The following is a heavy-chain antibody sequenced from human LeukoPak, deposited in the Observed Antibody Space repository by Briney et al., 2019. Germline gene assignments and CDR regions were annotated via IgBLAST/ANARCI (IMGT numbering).Heavy chain of an antibody. V-gene: IGHV3-23*01. CDR3: AKGSGSYRFDY. Sequence: PGGSLRLSCAASGFTFSNYAMSWVRQAPGKGLEWVSGISGSGGSTYYADFVKGRFTISRDNSKNTLFLQMNSLRAEDTAVYYCAKGSGSYRFDYWGQGTLVTVSS. CDR1: GFTFSNYA. J-gene: IGHJ4*02. D-gene: IGHD1-26*01. CDR2: ISGSGGST.